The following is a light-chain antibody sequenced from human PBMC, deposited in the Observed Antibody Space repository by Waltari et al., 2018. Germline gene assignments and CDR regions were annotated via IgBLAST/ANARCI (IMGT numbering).Light chain of an antibody. J-gene: IGKJ2*01. CDR3: QQSYSTPYT. CDR2: TAS. V-gene: IGKV1-39*01. Sequence: DIQMTQSPSSLSASVGDRVSITCRASENIGRFLNWYQQKPGKAPKLLIETASSLQSGVPPRCSGSGSGTELTLTISSLQPEDFATYYCQQSYSTPYTFGQGTKLEIK. CDR1: ENIGRF.